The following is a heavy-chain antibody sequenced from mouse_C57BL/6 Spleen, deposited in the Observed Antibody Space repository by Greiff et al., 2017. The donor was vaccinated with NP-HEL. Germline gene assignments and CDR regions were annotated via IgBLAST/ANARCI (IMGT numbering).Heavy chain of an antibody. V-gene: IGHV5-9-1*02. Sequence: EVKLVESGEGLVKPGGSLKLSCAASGFTFSSYAMSWVRQTPEKRLEWVAYISSGGDYIYYADTVKGRFTISRDNARNTLYLQMSSLKSEDTAVYYCTRDRVYDYGDAMDYWGQGTSVTVSS. D-gene: IGHD2-4*01. CDR1: GFTFSSYA. CDR3: TRDRVYDYGDAMDY. CDR2: ISSGGDYI. J-gene: IGHJ4*01.